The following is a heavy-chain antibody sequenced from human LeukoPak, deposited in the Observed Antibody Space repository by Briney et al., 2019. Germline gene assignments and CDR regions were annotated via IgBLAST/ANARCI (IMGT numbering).Heavy chain of an antibody. CDR1: GGSISSGGYY. CDR3: ARERVASHDYRDSDWFDP. CDR2: IYYSGST. J-gene: IGHJ5*02. D-gene: IGHD5-12*01. V-gene: IGHV4-31*03. Sequence: IPSETLSLTCTVSGGSISSGGYYWSWIRQHPGKGLEWIGYIYYSGSTYYNPSLKSRVTISVDASKNQFSLRLSSVTAADTAVYYCARERVASHDYRDSDWFDPWGQGTLVTVSS.